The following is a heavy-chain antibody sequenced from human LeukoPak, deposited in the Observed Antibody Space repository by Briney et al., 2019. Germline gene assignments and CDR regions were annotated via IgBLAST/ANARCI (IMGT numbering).Heavy chain of an antibody. CDR1: GFTFSSHG. CDR3: ARDLRYYYGMDV. V-gene: IGHV3-30*03. J-gene: IGHJ6*02. Sequence: GGSLRLSCAASGFTFSSHGMHWVRQAPGKGLEWVVVISADGDTKYYADSVKGRFTISRDNAKNSLYLQMNSLRAEDTAVYYCARDLRYYYGMDVWGQGTTVTVSS. CDR2: ISADGDTK.